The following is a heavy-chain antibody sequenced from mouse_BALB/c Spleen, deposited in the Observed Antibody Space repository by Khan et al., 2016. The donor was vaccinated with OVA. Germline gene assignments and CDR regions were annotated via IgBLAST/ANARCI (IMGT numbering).Heavy chain of an antibody. Sequence: EVQLVESGGGLVQPKGSLKLSCAASGFTFNTYAMNWVCQTPGKGLEWVARIRSKSKNYATYYADSVKDRFTISRDASQSMLYLQMDNLKTEDTGMYFCVRENYYVTSYDYYSMDYWGQGTSVTVSS. CDR1: GFTFNTYA. V-gene: IGHV10-3*03. J-gene: IGHJ4*01. CDR3: VRENYYVTSYDYYSMDY. CDR2: IRSKSKNYAT. D-gene: IGHD1-1*01.